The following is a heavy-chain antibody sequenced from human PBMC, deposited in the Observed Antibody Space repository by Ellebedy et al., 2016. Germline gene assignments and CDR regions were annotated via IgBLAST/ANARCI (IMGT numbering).Heavy chain of an antibody. CDR3: ARGFGIGTTGTTWGY. J-gene: IGHJ4*02. CDR2: IDNSENT. CDR1: GGSISSVNYS. D-gene: IGHD6-13*01. Sequence: SETLSLXCFVSGGSISSVNYSWSWIRQHLEKGLEWFGYIDNSENTYYNASLKSRITILLDTSANQFSLKLSSVTAADTAVYYCARGFGIGTTGTTWGYWGQGTLVIVSS. V-gene: IGHV4-31*03.